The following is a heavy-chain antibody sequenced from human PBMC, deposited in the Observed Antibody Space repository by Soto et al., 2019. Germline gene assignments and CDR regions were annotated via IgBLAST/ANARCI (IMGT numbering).Heavy chain of an antibody. Sequence: QDQLVQSGVEVKKPGASVKVSCRASAYRFTNYGITWVRQAPGQGFEWMGWISAYNGNTNYAQKFPGRVTMTTDASTSTAYLELRSLRSDDTAVYYCARDRGVAPPVAGNTHYYYYMDVWGKGTTVTVS. CDR3: ARDRGVAPPVAGNTHYYYYMDV. V-gene: IGHV1-18*01. CDR2: ISAYNGNT. J-gene: IGHJ6*03. CDR1: AYRFTNYG. D-gene: IGHD6-19*01.